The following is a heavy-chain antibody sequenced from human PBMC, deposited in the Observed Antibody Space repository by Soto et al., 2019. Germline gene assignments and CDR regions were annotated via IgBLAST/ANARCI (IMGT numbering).Heavy chain of an antibody. V-gene: IGHV3-30-3*01. D-gene: IGHD2-21*02. CDR1: GFTFSSYA. Sequence: QVQLVESGGGVVQPGRSLRLSCAASGFTFSSYAMHWVRQAPGKGLEWVAVISYDGSNKYYADSVKGRFTISRDNSKNTLYLQMNSLRAEDTAVYYCASEEGVTLDYWGQGTLVTVSS. CDR3: ASEEGVTLDY. J-gene: IGHJ4*02. CDR2: ISYDGSNK.